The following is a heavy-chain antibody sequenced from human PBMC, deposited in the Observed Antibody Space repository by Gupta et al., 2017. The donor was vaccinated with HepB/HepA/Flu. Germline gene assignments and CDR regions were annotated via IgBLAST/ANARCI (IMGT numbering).Heavy chain of an antibody. CDR3: ASADSSGYYY. V-gene: IGHV4-34*01. J-gene: IGHJ4*02. CDR2: INHSGST. Sequence: QVQLQQWSAGLLKPSETLSLTCAVYGGSFSGYYWSWIRQPPGKGLEWIGEINHSGSTNYNPSLKSRVTISVDTSKNQFSLKLSSVTAADTAVYYCASADSSGYYYWGQGTLVTVSS. CDR1: GGSFSGYY. D-gene: IGHD3-22*01.